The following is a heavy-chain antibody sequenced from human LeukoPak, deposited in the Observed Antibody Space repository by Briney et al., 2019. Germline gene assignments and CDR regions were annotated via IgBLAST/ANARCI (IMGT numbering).Heavy chain of an antibody. Sequence: GESLKISCKGSGYSFPDYWIGWVRQMPGKGLEWMGIIYPGDSDTRYSPSFQGQVTISADKSISTAYLQWSSLKASDTAMYYCARYEDSFYFHYWGQGTLVTVSS. CDR1: GYSFPDYW. CDR3: ARYEDSFYFHY. J-gene: IGHJ4*02. V-gene: IGHV5-51*01. D-gene: IGHD3-16*01. CDR2: IYPGDSDT.